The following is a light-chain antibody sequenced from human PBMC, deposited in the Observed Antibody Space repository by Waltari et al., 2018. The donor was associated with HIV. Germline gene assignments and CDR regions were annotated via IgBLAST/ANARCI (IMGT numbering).Light chain of an antibody. CDR2: GAS. CDR3: QQTNSFPIT. V-gene: IGKV1D-12*01. J-gene: IGKJ5*01. Sequence: DIQMTQFPSSVSASVGDRVTMTCRATQGIANWVAWYQRKPGRAPKLLIHGASILQEGVPSRFSGSGSGTVFTLTINTLHPEDFATYFCQQTNSFPITFGQGTRLDSK. CDR1: QGIANW.